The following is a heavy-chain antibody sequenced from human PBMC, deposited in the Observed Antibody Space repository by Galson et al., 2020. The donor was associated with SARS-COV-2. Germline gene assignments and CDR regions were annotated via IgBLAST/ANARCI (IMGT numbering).Heavy chain of an antibody. Sequence: GGSLRLSCTGSGFTFGDYGVNWVRQAPGKGLEWVGFIRSKAFSETTQYAASVKGRFTFSRDDSKSIAYLQMNSLKIEDTAVYYCTRALMLDSWGQGTLVTVS. CDR1: GFTFGDYG. J-gene: IGHJ4*02. CDR3: TRALMLDS. V-gene: IGHV3-49*04. CDR2: IRSKAFSETT.